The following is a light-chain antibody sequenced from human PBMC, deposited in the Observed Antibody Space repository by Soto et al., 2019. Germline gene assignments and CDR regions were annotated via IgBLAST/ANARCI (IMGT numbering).Light chain of an antibody. J-gene: IGKJ1*01. CDR2: DVS. CDR3: QQYDTFWT. CDR1: QSISSW. V-gene: IGKV1-5*01. Sequence: IQVTQSPSTLYAYVGDRVTITCLASQSISSWLAWYQQKPGKAPKLLIYDVSSLESGVPSRFSGSGSGTEFTLTISSLQPDDIATYYCQQYDTFWTFGQGTKVDIK.